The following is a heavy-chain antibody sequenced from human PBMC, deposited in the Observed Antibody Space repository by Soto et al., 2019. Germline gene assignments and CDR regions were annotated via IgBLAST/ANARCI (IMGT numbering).Heavy chain of an antibody. CDR3: ARTGVVVVTAIPSSYNWFDP. V-gene: IGHV1-2*02. D-gene: IGHD2-21*02. Sequence: ASVNVSCKSSGYTFTGYYIHWVRQAPGQGLECMGWINPNSGGTNYAQKFQGRVTMTRDTSISTAYVELSRLRSDDTAVYYCARTGVVVVTAIPSSYNWFDPWGQGTLVTVSS. CDR1: GYTFTGYY. CDR2: INPNSGGT. J-gene: IGHJ5*02.